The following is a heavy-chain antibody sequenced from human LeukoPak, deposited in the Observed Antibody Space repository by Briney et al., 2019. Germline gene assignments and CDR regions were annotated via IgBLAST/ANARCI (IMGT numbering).Heavy chain of an antibody. D-gene: IGHD5-12*01. V-gene: IGHV3-23*01. Sequence: GGTLRLSCAASGFTFSSYGMSWVRQAPGKGLEWVSNIIGSGGSTYYADSVKGRFTISRDNSKNTLYLQMNSLRAEDTAVYYCAKSSVNGYSGYVHPGVDYWGQGTLVTVSS. J-gene: IGHJ4*02. CDR2: IIGSGGST. CDR1: GFTFSSYG. CDR3: AKSSVNGYSGYVHPGVDY.